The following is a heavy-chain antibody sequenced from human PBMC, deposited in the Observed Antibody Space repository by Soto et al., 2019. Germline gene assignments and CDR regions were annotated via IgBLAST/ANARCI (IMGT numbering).Heavy chain of an antibody. CDR2: MSYSGIT. D-gene: IGHD1-7*01. Sequence: QVQLQESGPGLVKPSQTLPLTCTVSGVSISSGSYYWSWIRQPPGKGLEWIGFMSYSGITSYNASLKSRITMSVDTSKSQFSLSLSFVTAADTAVYYCATMGTPATGLYYFDNWGQGTLVTVSS. CDR1: GVSISSGSYY. V-gene: IGHV4-30-4*01. J-gene: IGHJ4*02. CDR3: ATMGTPATGLYYFDN.